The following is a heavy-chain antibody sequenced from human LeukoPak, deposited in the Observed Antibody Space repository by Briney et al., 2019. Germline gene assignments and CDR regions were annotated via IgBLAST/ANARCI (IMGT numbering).Heavy chain of an antibody. J-gene: IGHJ4*02. D-gene: IGHD3-3*01. CDR2: IKHDGSEK. CDR3: ATDRGWRTSGYYLYYFEY. CDR1: GFIFTNYF. V-gene: IGHV3-7*01. Sequence: GGSLRLSCAASGFIFTNYFMSWVRQAPGKGLEWVASIKHDGSEKYYVDSVRGRFTISRDNTMNSLYLQMSSLRAENTAVYYCATDRGWRTSGYYLYYFEYWGQGTLVTYSS.